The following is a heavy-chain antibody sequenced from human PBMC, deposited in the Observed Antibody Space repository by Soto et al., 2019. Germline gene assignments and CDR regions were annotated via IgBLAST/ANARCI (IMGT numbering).Heavy chain of an antibody. Sequence: EVKLVESGGGLVQPGGYLRLSCATSGFTFSNYWMTWVRQAPGRGLEWVANISEDGSEKGYVDSVKGRFTIFRDNTGNSVILQMNNLRAEDTAVYYCARDIAKGACYLDYWGQGTLVTVSS. V-gene: IGHV3-7*01. CDR1: GFTFSNYW. D-gene: IGHD6-13*01. J-gene: IGHJ4*02. CDR2: ISEDGSEK. CDR3: ARDIAKGACYLDY.